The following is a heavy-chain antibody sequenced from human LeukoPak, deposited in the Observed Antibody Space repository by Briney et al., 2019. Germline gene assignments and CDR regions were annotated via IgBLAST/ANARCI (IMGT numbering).Heavy chain of an antibody. V-gene: IGHV1-2*02. CDR3: ARRTYCGDDCPVDY. Sequence: GASVKVSCKASGYTFTDYYIHWMRQAPGQGLEWMGWINPKRGVTTYAQKFQGRVSMTTDTSTSTAYMELRSLRSDDTALYCCARRTYCGDDCPVDYWGQGTLVTVSS. J-gene: IGHJ4*02. D-gene: IGHD2-21*02. CDR1: GYTFTDYY. CDR2: INPKRGVT.